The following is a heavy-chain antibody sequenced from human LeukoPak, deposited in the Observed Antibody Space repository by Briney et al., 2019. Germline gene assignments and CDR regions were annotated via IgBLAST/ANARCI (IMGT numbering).Heavy chain of an antibody. CDR3: ARDRYSYYGSGAFDY. V-gene: IGHV3-48*03. Sequence: GGSLRLSCAASGFTFSSYEMNWVRQAPGKGLEWVSYISSSGSTIYYADSVKGRFTISRDNAKNSLYLQMNSLRAEDTAVYYCARDRYSYYGSGAFDYWGQGTLVTVSS. CDR2: ISSSGSTI. J-gene: IGHJ4*02. D-gene: IGHD3-10*01. CDR1: GFTFSSYE.